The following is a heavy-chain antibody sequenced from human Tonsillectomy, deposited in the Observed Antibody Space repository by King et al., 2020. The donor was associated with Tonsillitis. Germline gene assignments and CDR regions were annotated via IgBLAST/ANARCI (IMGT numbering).Heavy chain of an antibody. D-gene: IGHD3-10*01. Sequence: QLQESGPGLVKPSETLSLTCVVSGYSINSGYYWGWIRQPPGTGLEWIGTIYHSGSIYHNPSLKSRVTISVDTSKNQFSLKLSSVTAADTAVYYCARLGARGVIITPCYYFDYWGQGTLVTVSS. CDR3: ARLGARGVIITPCYYFDY. CDR1: GYSINSGYY. V-gene: IGHV4-38-2*01. J-gene: IGHJ4*02. CDR2: IYHSGSI.